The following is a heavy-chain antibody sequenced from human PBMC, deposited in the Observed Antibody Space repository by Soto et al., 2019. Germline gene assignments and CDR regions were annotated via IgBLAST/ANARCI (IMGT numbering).Heavy chain of an antibody. D-gene: IGHD3-10*01. V-gene: IGHV3-23*01. CDR1: GFTFSSYA. J-gene: IGHJ6*03. CDR3: PKYVGFGELLPDYYYSSMDA. Sequence: EVQLLESGGGLVQPGGSLRLSCAASGFTFSSYAMSWVRQAPGKGLEWVSAISGSGRSTYYADSVQGRFTISRDNAKKTLSLHMNSLRAEDTGVYYSPKYVGFGELLPDYYYSSMDAWGNGTTVTVSS. CDR2: ISGSGRST.